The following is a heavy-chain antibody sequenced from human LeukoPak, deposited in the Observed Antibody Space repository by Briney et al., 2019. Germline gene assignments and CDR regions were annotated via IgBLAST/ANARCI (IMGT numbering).Heavy chain of an antibody. CDR1: GFTFSSYA. CDR2: ISYDGSNK. CDR3: ARDSEPDYGDLLDAFDI. J-gene: IGHJ3*02. D-gene: IGHD4-17*01. Sequence: GGSLRLSCAASGFTFSSYAMHWVRQAPGKGLEGVAVISYDGSNKYYADSVKGRFTISRDNSKNTLYLQMNSLRAEDTDVYYCARDSEPDYGDLLDAFDIWGQGTVVTVSS. V-gene: IGHV3-30*04.